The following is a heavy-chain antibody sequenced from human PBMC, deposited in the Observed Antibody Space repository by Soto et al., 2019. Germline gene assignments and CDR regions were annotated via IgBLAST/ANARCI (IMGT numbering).Heavy chain of an antibody. D-gene: IGHD3-3*01. CDR1: GGTFSSYA. V-gene: IGHV1-69*13. Sequence: SVKVSCKASGGTFSSYAISWVRQAPGQGLEWMGGIISIFGTANYAQKFQGRVTITADESTSTAYMELSSLRSEDTAVYYCARGKKERNTYYDFWSGYYNRNYYYYYGMDVWGQGTTVTVSS. CDR2: IISIFGTA. CDR3: ARGKKERNTYYDFWSGYYNRNYYYYYGMDV. J-gene: IGHJ6*02.